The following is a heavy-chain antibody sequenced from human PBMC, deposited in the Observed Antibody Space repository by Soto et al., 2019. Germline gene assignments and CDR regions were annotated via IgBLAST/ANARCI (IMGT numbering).Heavy chain of an antibody. CDR2: INPDGGGT. V-gene: IGHV1-46*01. CDR1: GYTFTSYY. CDR3: AVGGNYLSMDV. J-gene: IGHJ6*02. Sequence: QVQLVQSGAEVKKPGASVKVSCKASGYTFTSYYMHWVRLAPGQGLEWMGIINPDGGGTSYAQQFQGTVIMTRDTSTSTVYMEMSSLRSEDTAVYYCAVGGNYLSMDVWGQGTTVTVSS. D-gene: IGHD4-4*01.